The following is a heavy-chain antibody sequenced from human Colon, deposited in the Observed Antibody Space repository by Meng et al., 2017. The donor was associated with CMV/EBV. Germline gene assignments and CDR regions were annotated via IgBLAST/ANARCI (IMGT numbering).Heavy chain of an antibody. Sequence: VQTVPCWSEGGYPGASVQVCLKAFWYSFTGYVIQWVRQAPGQGLEWMGGMDPTPGRTDYAQKFQGTVTMTRDTSISTAYLELSRLTSDDTAVYYCASHSSYVWGSHHWGQGTLVTVSS. CDR1: WYSFTGYV. V-gene: IGHV1-2*02. J-gene: IGHJ1*01. CDR3: ASHSSYVWGSHH. D-gene: IGHD3-16*01. CDR2: MDPTPGRT.